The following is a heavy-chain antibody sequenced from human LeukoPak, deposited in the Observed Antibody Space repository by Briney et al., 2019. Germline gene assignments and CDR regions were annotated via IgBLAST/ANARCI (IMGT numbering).Heavy chain of an antibody. CDR2: ISSSGSTI. CDR1: GFTFSDYY. CDR3: ARAVPVLSSSPRYYFDY. V-gene: IGHV3-11*04. D-gene: IGHD6-6*01. Sequence: PGGSLRLSCAASGFTFSDYYMSWIRQAPGKGLEWVSYISSSGSTIYYADSVKCRFTISRDNAKNSLYLQMNSLRAEDTAVYYCARAVPVLSSSPRYYFDYWGQGTLVTVSS. J-gene: IGHJ4*02.